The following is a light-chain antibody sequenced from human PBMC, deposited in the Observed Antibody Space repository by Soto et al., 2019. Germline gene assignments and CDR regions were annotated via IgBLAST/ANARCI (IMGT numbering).Light chain of an antibody. CDR3: CSYAGSFTHVL. Sequence: QSALTQPRSVSGSPGQSVTISCTGTSSDVGGYNCVSWYQQHPGKAPKLIIYDVSKRPSGVPDRFSGSKSGNTASLTISGLQAEDEADYYCCSYAGSFTHVLFGGGTQLTVL. CDR1: SSDVGGYNC. CDR2: DVS. V-gene: IGLV2-11*01. J-gene: IGLJ2*01.